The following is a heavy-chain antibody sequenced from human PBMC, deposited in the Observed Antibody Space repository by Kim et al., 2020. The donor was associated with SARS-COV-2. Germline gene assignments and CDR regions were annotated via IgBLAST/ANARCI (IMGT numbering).Heavy chain of an antibody. Sequence: GGSLRLSCVASGLTFNNYWMTWVRQAPGTGLEWVASIKYNGSAEIYVDSVRGRFTISRDNAKDSVFLQLSSLRAEDTAVYYCAKGTNMAVWGQGTTVTISS. D-gene: IGHD1-1*01. CDR3: AKGTNMAV. CDR1: GLTFNNYW. CDR2: IKYNGSAE. J-gene: IGHJ6*02. V-gene: IGHV3-7*03.